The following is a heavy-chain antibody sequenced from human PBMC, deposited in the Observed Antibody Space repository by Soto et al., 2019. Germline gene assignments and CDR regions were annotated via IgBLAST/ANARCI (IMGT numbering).Heavy chain of an antibody. D-gene: IGHD3-3*01. J-gene: IGHJ6*02. CDR3: ARRHYDFWSGYYGQDYYGMDV. CDR1: GGSFSGYY. CDR2: INHSGST. V-gene: IGHV4-34*01. Sequence: SETLSLTCAVYGGSFSGYYWSWIRQPPGKGLEWIGEINHSGSTNYNPSLKSRVTISVDTSKNQFSLKLSSVTAADTAVYYCARRHYDFWSGYYGQDYYGMDVWGQGTTVTVSS.